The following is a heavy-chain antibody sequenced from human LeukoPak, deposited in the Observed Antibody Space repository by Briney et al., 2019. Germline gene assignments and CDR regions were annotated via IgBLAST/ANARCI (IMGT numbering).Heavy chain of an antibody. CDR1: GYTFTGYY. D-gene: IGHD6-19*01. Sequence: ASVKVSCKASGYTFTGYYMHWVRQAPGQGLEWMGRINPNSGGTNYAQKFQGRVTITRDTSISTAYMELSRLRSDDTAVYYCATTPLPDNSGWYQRPYDCWGQGTLVTVSS. CDR2: INPNSGGT. CDR3: ATTPLPDNSGWYQRPYDC. V-gene: IGHV1-2*06. J-gene: IGHJ4*02.